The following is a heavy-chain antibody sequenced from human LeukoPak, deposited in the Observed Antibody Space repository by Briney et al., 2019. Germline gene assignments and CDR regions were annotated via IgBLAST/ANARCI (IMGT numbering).Heavy chain of an antibody. CDR3: ARGHGRHYYDSSGPRYFDY. CDR1: GGSFSGYY. J-gene: IGHJ4*02. CDR2: INHSGST. Sequence: SESLSLTCAVYGGSFSGYYWSWIRQPPGKGLEWIGEINHSGSTNYNPSLKSRVTISVDTSKNQFSLKLSSVTAADTAVYYCARGHGRHYYDSSGPRYFDYWGQGTLVTVSS. V-gene: IGHV4-34*01. D-gene: IGHD3-22*01.